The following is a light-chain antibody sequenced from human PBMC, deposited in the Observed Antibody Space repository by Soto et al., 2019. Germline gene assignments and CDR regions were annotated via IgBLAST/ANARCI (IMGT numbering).Light chain of an antibody. CDR3: MQALQTPYT. J-gene: IGKJ2*01. CDR2: LGF. Sequence: EIVMTQSPPSLTVTPGEPASISCRSSQRLLHSNGNDFLDWYLQKPGQSPQLLIYLGFNRASGVPDRVSGSGAGTDFTLKISSVEAEDVGVYYCMQALQTPYTFCQGTRLEIK. CDR1: QRLLHSNGNDF. V-gene: IGKV2-28*01.